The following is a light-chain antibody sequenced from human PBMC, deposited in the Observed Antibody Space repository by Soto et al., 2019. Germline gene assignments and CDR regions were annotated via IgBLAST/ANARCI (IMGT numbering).Light chain of an antibody. CDR1: TSNIGTNY. CDR3: AAWDDSLSGHYV. CDR2: RNN. Sequence: QSVLTQPPSASGTPGQRVTISCSGSTSNIGTNYVYWYHQLPGTAPKLLISRNNQRPSGVPDRFSGSKSGTSASLAISWLRSEDEGDYYCAAWDDSLSGHYVFGTGTKVTVL. V-gene: IGLV1-47*01. J-gene: IGLJ1*01.